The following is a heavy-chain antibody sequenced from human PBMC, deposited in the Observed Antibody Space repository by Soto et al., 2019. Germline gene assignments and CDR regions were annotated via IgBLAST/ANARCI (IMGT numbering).Heavy chain of an antibody. CDR3: ARGYSGYDGEFDY. D-gene: IGHD5-12*01. V-gene: IGHV3-53*02. Sequence: EVQLVETGGGLIQPGGSLRLSCAASGFTVSSNYMSWVRQAPGKGLEWVSVIYSGGSTYYADSVKGRFTISRDNSKNTLYLQMNSLRAEHTAVYYCARGYSGYDGEFDYWGQGTLVTVSS. CDR2: IYSGGST. CDR1: GFTVSSNY. J-gene: IGHJ4*02.